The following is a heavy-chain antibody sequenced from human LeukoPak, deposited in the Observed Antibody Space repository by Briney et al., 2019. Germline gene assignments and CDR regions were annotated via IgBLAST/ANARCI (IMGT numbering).Heavy chain of an antibody. V-gene: IGHV3-49*04. J-gene: IGHJ4*02. CDR1: GFTFGDYG. Sequence: GGSLRLSCTASGFTFGDYGMSWVRQAPGKGLEWVGFIRSNAYGGTTEYAASVKGRFTISRDDSKSIAYLQMNSLKTEDTAVYYCTRLVPYYDILTGYYLVDYWGQGTLVTVSS. CDR3: TRLVPYYDILTGYYLVDY. D-gene: IGHD3-9*01. CDR2: IRSNAYGGTT.